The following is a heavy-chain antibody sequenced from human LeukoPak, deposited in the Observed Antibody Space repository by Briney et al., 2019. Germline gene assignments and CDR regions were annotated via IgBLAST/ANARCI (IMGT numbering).Heavy chain of an antibody. V-gene: IGHV1-2*02. CDR3: ARRATIVDAFDI. CDR1: GYTFTDYN. D-gene: IGHD5-12*01. CDR2: INPDSGGT. J-gene: IGHJ3*02. Sequence: ASVKVSCKASGYTFTDYNMHWVRQAPGQGLEWMGWINPDSGGTKYAQKFQGRVTMTRDTSISTAYMELNSLRSDDTAVYYCARRATIVDAFDIWGQGTMVTVSS.